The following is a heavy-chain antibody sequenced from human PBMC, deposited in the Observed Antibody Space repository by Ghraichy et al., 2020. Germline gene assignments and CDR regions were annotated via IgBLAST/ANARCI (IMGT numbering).Heavy chain of an antibody. D-gene: IGHD2-21*02. CDR2: ISSTSNTI. CDR3: ARDLGDWNFDY. CDR1: GFTFSSYS. V-gene: IGHV3-48*01. J-gene: IGHJ4*02. Sequence: GSLRLSCADSGFTFSSYSMNWVRQAPGKGLEWVSYISSTSNTIYYADSVKGRFTISRDNAKNSLYLQMNSLRAEDTAVYYCARDLGDWNFDYWGQGTLVTVSS.